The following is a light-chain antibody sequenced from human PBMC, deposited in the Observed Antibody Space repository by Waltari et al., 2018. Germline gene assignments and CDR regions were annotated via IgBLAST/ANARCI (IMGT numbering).Light chain of an antibody. Sequence: DIQMTQSPSSLSASVGDRVTITCRASQSISGYLNWYQQKPGKAPKLLIYAASSLQSGVPSRFSGRGSGTDFTLTISSRQPEDFATYYCQQSYSTPPLTFGGGTKVEIK. CDR3: QQSYSTPPLT. CDR2: AAS. V-gene: IGKV1-39*01. J-gene: IGKJ4*01. CDR1: QSISGY.